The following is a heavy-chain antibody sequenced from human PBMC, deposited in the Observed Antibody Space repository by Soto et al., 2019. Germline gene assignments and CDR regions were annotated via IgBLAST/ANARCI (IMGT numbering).Heavy chain of an antibody. V-gene: IGHV1-3*01. D-gene: IGHD5-12*01. CDR1: GDTFTNYD. CDR3: AREGVAPYYYYGMDV. Sequence: ASVKVSCKASGDTFTNYDIKWVRQATGQGLEWMGWINAGNGNTKYSQKFQGRVTITRDTSASTAYMELSSLRSDDTAVYYCAREGVAPYYYYGMDVWGQGTPVTVSS. CDR2: INAGNGNT. J-gene: IGHJ6*02.